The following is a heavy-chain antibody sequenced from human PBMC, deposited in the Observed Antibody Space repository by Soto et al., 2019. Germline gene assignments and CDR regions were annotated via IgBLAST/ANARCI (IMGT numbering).Heavy chain of an antibody. CDR2: IIPIFGTA. CDR3: AKSSTLWFGELFYYYYYMDV. Sequence: GASVKVSCKASGGTFSSYAISWVRQAPGQGLEWMGGIIPIFGTANYAQKFQGRVTITADESTSTAYMELNSLRAEDTAVYYFAKSSTLWFGELFYYYYYMDVWGKGTTVTVSS. D-gene: IGHD3-10*01. J-gene: IGHJ6*03. CDR1: GGTFSSYA. V-gene: IGHV1-69*13.